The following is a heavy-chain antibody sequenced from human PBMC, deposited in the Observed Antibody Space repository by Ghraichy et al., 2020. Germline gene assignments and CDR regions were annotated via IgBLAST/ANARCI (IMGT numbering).Heavy chain of an antibody. V-gene: IGHV1-69*04. Sequence: SVKVSCKASGGTFSSYAISWVRQAPGQGLEWMGRIIPILGIANYAQKFQGRVTITADTSTSTAYMELSSLRSEDTAVYYCARDGPSTDHLQSAAELWYYYYGMDVWGQGTTVTVSS. CDR2: IIPILGIA. CDR1: GGTFSSYA. J-gene: IGHJ6*02. D-gene: IGHD6-13*01. CDR3: ARDGPSTDHLQSAAELWYYYYGMDV.